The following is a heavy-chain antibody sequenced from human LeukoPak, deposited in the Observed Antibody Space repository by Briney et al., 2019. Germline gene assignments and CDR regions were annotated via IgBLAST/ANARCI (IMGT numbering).Heavy chain of an antibody. CDR3: VRDGDAYNFDF. CDR1: GFTFSSYG. D-gene: IGHD5-24*01. CDR2: IKYDGSYT. V-gene: IGHV3-74*01. Sequence: GGSLRLSCATSGFTFSSYGMSWVRQAPGKGLEWVSRIKYDGSYTNYADSVKGRFTISRDNARNTLSLHMISLRAEDTAVYFCVRDGDAYNFDFWGQGVLVTVSS. J-gene: IGHJ4*02.